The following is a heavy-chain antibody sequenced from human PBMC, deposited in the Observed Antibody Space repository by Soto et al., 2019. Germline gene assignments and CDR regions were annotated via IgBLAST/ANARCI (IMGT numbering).Heavy chain of an antibody. V-gene: IGHV4-31*03. CDR3: ARASSSSSAADY. CDR1: GESISSGGYY. Sequence: QVQLQESGPGLVKPSQTLSLTCSVSGESISSGGYYWSWLRHHPGKGLEWIGYIYDSESAYYNPSLKSRVTISMDTSKNHFAMRLSSVTAADTAVDYCARASSSSSAADYWGQGTLATVSS. J-gene: IGHJ4*02. CDR2: IYDSESA. D-gene: IGHD6-6*01.